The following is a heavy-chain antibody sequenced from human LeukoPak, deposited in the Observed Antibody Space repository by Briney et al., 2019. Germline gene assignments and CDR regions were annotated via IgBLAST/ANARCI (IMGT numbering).Heavy chain of an antibody. Sequence: KPSETLSLTCIVSGSISSYYWTWIRQPPGKGLEWIGHSYFTGNPKYNPSLKSRVTISVDPPKNQFSLKLTSVTAADTAVYYCAGLRSTVAWASFDYWGQGILVTVSS. CDR2: SYFTGNP. CDR3: AGLRSTVAWASFDY. CDR1: GSISSYY. V-gene: IGHV4-59*08. D-gene: IGHD4-23*01. J-gene: IGHJ4*02.